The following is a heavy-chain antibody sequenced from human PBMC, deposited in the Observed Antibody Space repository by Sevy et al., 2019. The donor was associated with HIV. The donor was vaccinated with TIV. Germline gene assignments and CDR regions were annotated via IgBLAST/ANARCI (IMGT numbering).Heavy chain of an antibody. CDR1: GGTLRSYA. J-gene: IGHJ5*02. V-gene: IGHV1-69*05. Sequence: ASVKVSCQASGGTLRSYAISWVRQAPGQGLEWMGGIIPIFGTANDAQKLQDGVTITTDESTRTAYMELSSLRYEDAAEYDCARLLSSFDPWGQGTLVTVSS. D-gene: IGHD1-26*01. CDR3: ARLLSSFDP. CDR2: IIPIFGTA.